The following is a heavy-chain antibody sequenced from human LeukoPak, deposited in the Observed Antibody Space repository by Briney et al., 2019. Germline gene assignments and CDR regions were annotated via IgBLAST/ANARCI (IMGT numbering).Heavy chain of an antibody. CDR3: TTDPGITMIRGVIVN. V-gene: IGHV3-15*01. Sequence: GGSLRLSCAASGFGFNNAWMSWVRQAPGKGLEWVGRIKSKGDGETADYAAPLKGRFTMSRDDAKATVYLQINSLITEDTAMYYCTTDPGITMIRGVIVNWGQGTLVTVSS. CDR2: IKSKGDGETA. CDR1: GFGFNNAW. D-gene: IGHD3-10*01. J-gene: IGHJ4*02.